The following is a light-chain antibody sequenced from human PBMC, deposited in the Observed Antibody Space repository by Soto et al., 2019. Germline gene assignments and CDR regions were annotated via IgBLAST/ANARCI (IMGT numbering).Light chain of an antibody. V-gene: IGKV4-1*01. CDR3: QQYYSTPLT. J-gene: IGKJ4*01. CDR1: QSVLYSSNNKNY. Sequence: DIVMTQSPDSLAVSLGERATINCKSSQSVLYSSNNKNYLAWYQQKPGQPPKLLIYWASTRESGVPDRFSGSGSGTDFTLTISSLQAEDVAVSYCQQYYSTPLTFGGGTKVAIK. CDR2: WAS.